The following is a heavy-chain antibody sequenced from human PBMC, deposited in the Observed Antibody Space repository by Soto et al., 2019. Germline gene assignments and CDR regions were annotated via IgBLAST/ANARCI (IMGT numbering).Heavy chain of an antibody. V-gene: IGHV1-69*01. Sequence: QVHLVQSGGEVKKPGSSVKVSCTAFGGTFTTYGISWLRQAPRQGLEWMGRIIPVFGRANYAQRFQGRVTITADESTSTVYVELSSMTPGDTALYDCARDRVLYGEFPGFDIWGQGALVTVSS. D-gene: IGHD3-10*01. J-gene: IGHJ4*02. CDR1: GGTFTTYG. CDR3: ARDRVLYGEFPGFDI. CDR2: IIPVFGRA.